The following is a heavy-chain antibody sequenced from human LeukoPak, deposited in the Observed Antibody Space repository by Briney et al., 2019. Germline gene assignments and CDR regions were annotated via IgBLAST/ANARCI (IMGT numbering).Heavy chain of an antibody. Sequence: GGSLRLSCAASGFTFSAYCMNWVRQAPGKGLEWISYISGTSGTMYYADSLKGRFTISRDNAKNSLYLQMNSLRAEDTAVYYCARAPSSDYYSHFDYWGQGTLVTVSS. CDR1: GFTFSAYC. J-gene: IGHJ4*02. V-gene: IGHV3-48*04. CDR3: ARAPSSDYYSHFDY. D-gene: IGHD3-22*01. CDR2: ISGTSGTM.